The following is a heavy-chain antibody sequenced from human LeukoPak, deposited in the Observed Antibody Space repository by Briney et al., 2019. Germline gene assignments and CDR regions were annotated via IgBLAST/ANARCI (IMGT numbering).Heavy chain of an antibody. Sequence: GGSLRLSCAASGFIFRNYAMSWVRQAPGKGLEWVSAITGSGDTTYYADSVKGRFAISRDNSKNTLYVEMNTLRAEDTAVYYCAKWGDYDILTGYYVSDFWGQGTLVTVSS. V-gene: IGHV3-23*01. CDR3: AKWGDYDILTGYYVSDF. CDR1: GFIFRNYA. J-gene: IGHJ4*02. CDR2: ITGSGDTT. D-gene: IGHD3-9*01.